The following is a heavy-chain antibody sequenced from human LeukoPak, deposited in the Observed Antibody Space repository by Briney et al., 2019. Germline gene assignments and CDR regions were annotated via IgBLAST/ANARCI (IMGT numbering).Heavy chain of an antibody. Sequence: GASVKVSCKASGYTFTSYGISWVRQAPGQGLEWMGWISAYNGNTNYAQKLQGRVTMTTDTSTSTAYMELRSLRSDDTAVYYCARDKYYDSSAYQPADYWGQGTLVTVSS. CDR1: GYTFTSYG. J-gene: IGHJ4*02. V-gene: IGHV1-18*01. CDR3: ARDKYYDSSAYQPADY. CDR2: ISAYNGNT. D-gene: IGHD3-22*01.